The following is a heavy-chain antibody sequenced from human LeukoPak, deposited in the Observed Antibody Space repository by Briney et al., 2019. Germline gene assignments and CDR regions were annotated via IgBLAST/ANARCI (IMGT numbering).Heavy chain of an antibody. D-gene: IGHD3-22*01. CDR3: AKDMGDSSRYYTVGYYYYMDV. CDR2: ISWDGGST. CDR1: GFTFDDYA. J-gene: IGHJ6*03. V-gene: IGHV3-43D*03. Sequence: GGSLRLSCAASGFTFDDYAMHWVRQAPGKGLEWVSLISWDGGSTYYADSVKGRFTISRDNSKNSLYLQMNSLRAEDTALYYCAKDMGDSSRYYTVGYYYYMDVWGKGTTVTVSS.